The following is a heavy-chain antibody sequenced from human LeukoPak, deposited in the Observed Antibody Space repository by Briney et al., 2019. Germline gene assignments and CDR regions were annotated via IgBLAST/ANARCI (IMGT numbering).Heavy chain of an antibody. Sequence: ASVKVSCKASGYTFTSYGISWVRQAPGQGLEWMGSISPYTGNTKYAERLQDRVIMTTDTSTRTAYMELRSLRSDDTAVFYCARDQYDSVWGSYRPYFDYWGQGKLVTVSS. D-gene: IGHD3-16*02. CDR2: ISPYTGNT. J-gene: IGHJ4*02. CDR3: ARDQYDSVWGSYRPYFDY. CDR1: GYTFTSYG. V-gene: IGHV1-18*04.